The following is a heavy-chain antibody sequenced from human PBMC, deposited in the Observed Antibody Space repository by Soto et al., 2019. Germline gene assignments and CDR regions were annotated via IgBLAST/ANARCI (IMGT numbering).Heavy chain of an antibody. V-gene: IGHV3-33*01. Sequence: QVQLVESGGGVVQPGRSLRLSCAASGFTFSSYGMHWVRQAPGKGLEWVAVIWYDGSNKYYADSVKGRFTISRDNSKNTLYLQMNSLRAEDTAVYYCARTEGVIDVPTLLSPYYYGMDVWGQGTTVTVSS. CDR3: ARTEGVIDVPTLLSPYYYGMDV. J-gene: IGHJ6*02. CDR2: IWYDGSNK. CDR1: GFTFSSYG. D-gene: IGHD2-2*01.